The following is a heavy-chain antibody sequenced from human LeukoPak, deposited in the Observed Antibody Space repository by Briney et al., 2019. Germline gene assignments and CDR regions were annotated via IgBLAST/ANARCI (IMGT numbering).Heavy chain of an antibody. CDR1: GFTFSSYS. D-gene: IGHD6-13*01. J-gene: IGHJ4*02. CDR3: ASSTTSSSWYPSFDY. V-gene: IGHV3-21*01. CDR2: ITSSSSYI. Sequence: GGSLRLSCAASGFTFSSYSMNWVRQAPGKGLEWVSSITSSSSYIYYADSVKGRFTISRDNAKNSLYLQMNSLRAEDTAVYYCASSTTSSSWYPSFDYWGQGTLVTVSS.